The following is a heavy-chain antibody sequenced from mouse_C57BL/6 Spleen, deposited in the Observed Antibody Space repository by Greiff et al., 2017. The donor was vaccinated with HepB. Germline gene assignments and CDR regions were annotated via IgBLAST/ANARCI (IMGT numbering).Heavy chain of an antibody. CDR2: ISSGSSTI. D-gene: IGHD1-1*01. CDR1: GFTFSDYG. J-gene: IGHJ1*03. Sequence: EVKLEESGGGLVKPGGSLKLSCAASGFTFSDYGMHWVRQAPEKGLEWVAYISSGSSTIYYADTVKGRFTISRDNAKNTLFLQMTSLRSEDTAMYYCARDGSYGSYWYFDVWGTGTTVTVSS. V-gene: IGHV5-17*01. CDR3: ARDGSYGSYWYFDV.